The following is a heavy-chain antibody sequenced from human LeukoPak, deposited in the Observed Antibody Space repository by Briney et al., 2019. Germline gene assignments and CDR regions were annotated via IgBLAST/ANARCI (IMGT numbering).Heavy chain of an antibody. D-gene: IGHD3-22*01. CDR2: ISSNSSTI. CDR3: ARADSSGYYSSGPLDY. J-gene: IGHJ4*02. V-gene: IGHV3-11*04. CDR1: GFTFSDYY. Sequence: GGSLRLSCAASGFTFSDYYMSWIRQAPGKGLEWVSYISSNSSTIYYADSVKGRFTISRDNAKNSLYLQMNSLRAEDTAVYYCARADSSGYYSSGPLDYWGQGTLVTVSS.